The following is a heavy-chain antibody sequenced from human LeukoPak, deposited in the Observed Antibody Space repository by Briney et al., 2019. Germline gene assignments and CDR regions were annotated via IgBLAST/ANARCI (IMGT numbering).Heavy chain of an antibody. D-gene: IGHD3-22*01. CDR2: IYYSGST. CDR1: GGSISSYY. CDR3: ASQNSSGYYYSFDY. J-gene: IGHJ4*02. Sequence: SETLSLTCTVSGGSISSYYWSWIRQPPGKGLEWIGYIYYSGSTNYNPSLKSRVTISVDTSKNQFSLKLSSVTAADTAVYYCASQNSSGYYYSFDYWGQGTLVTVSS. V-gene: IGHV4-59*08.